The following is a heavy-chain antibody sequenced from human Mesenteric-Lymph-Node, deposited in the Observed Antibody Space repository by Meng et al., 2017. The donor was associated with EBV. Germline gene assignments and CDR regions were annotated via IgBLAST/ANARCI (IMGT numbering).Heavy chain of an antibody. CDR2: IWYDGSNQ. J-gene: IGHJ4*02. V-gene: IGHV3-33*08. Sequence: VQLVESGGGVERPGGSLRLSCAASGFTFDDYGMSWVRQVPGKGLEWVAVIWYDGSNQYYADSEKGRFTISRDNSKNTLYLQMNTLRVEDTAVYFCARAGDDYNLDYWGQGTLVTVSS. CDR3: ARAGDDYNLDY. CDR1: GFTFDDYG. D-gene: IGHD5-24*01.